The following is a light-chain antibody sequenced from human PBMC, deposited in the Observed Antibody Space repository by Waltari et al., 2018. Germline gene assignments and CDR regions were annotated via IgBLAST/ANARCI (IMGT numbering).Light chain of an antibody. J-gene: IGLJ1*01. V-gene: IGLV2-14*03. CDR2: DVN. CDR3: SSFTGSHTYV. Sequence: QSALTQPASVSGSPGQSITISCTGTSSDVGGYNYVAWYQKHPGKAPKLIMYDVNNWSSGGSTRCSAAKSCDTASLTISGLQAEDEADYFCSSFTGSHTYVFGSGTKVNVL. CDR1: SSDVGGYNY.